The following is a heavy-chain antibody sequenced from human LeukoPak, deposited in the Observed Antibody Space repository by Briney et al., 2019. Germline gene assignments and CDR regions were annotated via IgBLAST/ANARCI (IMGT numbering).Heavy chain of an antibody. J-gene: IGHJ5*02. CDR1: GGSISRNSYS. CDR3: ARHVTADNWFDP. Sequence: RASETLSLTCTVSGGSISRNSYSWGWIRQPPGKGLEWIGSISDSGTIHYNPSLKSRVTILVDTSKKQVSLKVNAVTAADTAVYYCARHVTADNWFDPWGQGTLVTVSS. CDR2: ISDSGTI. V-gene: IGHV4-39*01.